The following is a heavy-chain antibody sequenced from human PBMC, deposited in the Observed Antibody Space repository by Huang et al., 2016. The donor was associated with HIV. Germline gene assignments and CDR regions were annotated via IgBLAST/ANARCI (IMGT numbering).Heavy chain of an antibody. V-gene: IGHV4-39*01. D-gene: IGHD3-3*01. CDR2: LYATGKI. CDR1: GGSINTGRYY. CDR3: ARNHDFWRGRMFAISYFDV. J-gene: IGHJ2*01. Sequence: QMRFQESGPGLVKPSGTLSLTCNVSGGSINTGRYYWGWIRQPPWKGLEWFGSLYATGKIHYDPSHKGRRTMSADTSKNQFSLNLSSVTAADTAIYYCARNHDFWRGRMFAISYFDVWGRGTLVTVAS.